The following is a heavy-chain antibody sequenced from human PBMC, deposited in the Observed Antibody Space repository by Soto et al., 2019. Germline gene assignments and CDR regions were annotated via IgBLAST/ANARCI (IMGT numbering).Heavy chain of an antibody. CDR1: GFTFSYYS. J-gene: IGHJ4*02. CDR2: ISSGSSTT. CDR3: ATQTGDSMGY. Sequence: EVQVVESGGGLVQPGGSLRLSCAASGFTFSYYSMNWVRQAPGKGLEWVSYISSGSSTTYYADSVKGRFTISRDNAKNSLHLQMNSLRPEDTAIYYCATQTGDSMGYWGQGTLVTVSS. D-gene: IGHD1-1*01. V-gene: IGHV3-48*01.